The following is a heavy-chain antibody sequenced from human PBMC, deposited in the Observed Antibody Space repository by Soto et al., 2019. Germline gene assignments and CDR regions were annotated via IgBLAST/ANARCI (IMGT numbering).Heavy chain of an antibody. CDR2: IGTAGDT. CDR3: ARGQEVGAHFFDS. V-gene: IGHV3-13*01. J-gene: IGHJ4*02. D-gene: IGHD2-15*01. CDR1: GFTFSGFD. Sequence: QPGGSLRLFCEASGFTFSGFDMHWVRQPTGKGLEWVSTIGTAGDTYYAVSVKGRFTISRDNAKNSLSLQMNSLRAGDTAVYFCARGQEVGAHFFDSWGQGTQVTVSS.